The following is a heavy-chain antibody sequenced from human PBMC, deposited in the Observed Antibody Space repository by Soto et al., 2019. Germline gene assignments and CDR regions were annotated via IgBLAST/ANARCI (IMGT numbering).Heavy chain of an antibody. D-gene: IGHD6-25*01. CDR1: GFTFNYYS. CDR2: ISSASSNV. Sequence: KPGGSLRLSCAASGFTFNYYSMNWVSQAPGKGLEWVSSISSASSNVYYGDSVKGRFTISRDNTKHSLYLQMNSLRADDTAIYYFASVITASGTKSDYWDQGTMVTVSS. CDR3: ASVITASGTKSDY. J-gene: IGHJ4*02. V-gene: IGHV3-21*01.